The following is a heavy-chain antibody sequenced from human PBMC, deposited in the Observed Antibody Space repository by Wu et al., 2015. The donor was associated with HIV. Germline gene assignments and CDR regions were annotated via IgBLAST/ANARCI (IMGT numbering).Heavy chain of an antibody. CDR2: FDPEDRKI. D-gene: IGHD1-26*01. CDR3: SSSPRDVWSVGLQH. V-gene: IGHV1-24*01. Sequence: QVQLVQSGTEVKKPGASVKISCKVSGYSLNKLSINWVRQTPTKRLEWMGGFDPEDRKIIYAQGFQGRVTMTEDSFTDTAYLGLSSLTSGDTAVYYCSSSPRDVWSVGLQHWGQGTIVTVYS. CDR1: GYSLNKLS. J-gene: IGHJ1*01.